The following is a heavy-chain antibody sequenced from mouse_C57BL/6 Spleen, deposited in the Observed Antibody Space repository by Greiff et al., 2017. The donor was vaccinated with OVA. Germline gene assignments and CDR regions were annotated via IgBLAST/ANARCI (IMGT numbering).Heavy chain of an antibody. CDR3: ARGKNYYGSSYVGYFDV. CDR1: GFTFSSYA. D-gene: IGHD1-1*01. CDR2: ISDGGSYT. V-gene: IGHV5-4*01. Sequence: VQLKESGGGLVKPGGSLKLSCAASGFTFSSYAMSWVRQTPEKRLEWVATISDGGSYTYYPDNVKGRFTISRDNAKNNLYLQMSHLKSEDTAMYYCARGKNYYGSSYVGYFDVWGTGTTVTVSS. J-gene: IGHJ1*03.